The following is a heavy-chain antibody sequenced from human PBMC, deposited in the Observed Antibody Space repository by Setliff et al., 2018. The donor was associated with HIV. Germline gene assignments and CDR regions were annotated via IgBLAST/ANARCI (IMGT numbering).Heavy chain of an antibody. D-gene: IGHD6-19*01. V-gene: IGHV3-30-3*02. Sequence: GGSLRLSCAASGFTFSNYAMHWVRQAPGKGLEWVAVISYDGSNKYYADSVKGRFTISRDNSKNTLYLQMNSLRAEDTAVYYCTKNLYRSPWSPLDYWGQGTLVTVS. J-gene: IGHJ4*02. CDR2: ISYDGSNK. CDR3: TKNLYRSPWSPLDY. CDR1: GFTFSNYA.